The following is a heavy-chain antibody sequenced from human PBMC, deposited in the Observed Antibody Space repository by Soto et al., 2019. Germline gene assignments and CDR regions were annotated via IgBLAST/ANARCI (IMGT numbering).Heavy chain of an antibody. V-gene: IGHV1-8*01. CDR3: AGEERGQDY. CDR1: GYTFTSYD. J-gene: IGHJ4*02. D-gene: IGHD1-1*01. Sequence: GASVKVSCKASGYTFTSYDIKWVRQATGQGLERMGWMNPNSGNTGYAQKFQGRVTMTRNYLISTAYMELSSLRSEDTAVYYCAGEERGQDYWGQGTLVTVSS. CDR2: MNPNSGNT.